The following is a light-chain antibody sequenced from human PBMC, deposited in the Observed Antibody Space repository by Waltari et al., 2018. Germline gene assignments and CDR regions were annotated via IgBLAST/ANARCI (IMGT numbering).Light chain of an antibody. CDR2: AAS. CDR1: QGINKE. CDR3: QQDYTTPLP. J-gene: IGKJ1*01. Sequence: DIQMTQSQSSLSASVGDRVTVTCRASQGINKELSWYQQKPGKAPTLLIYAASTLHTGVSSLFSGTGSGTYFTLTISSLQPEDVSTYYCQQDYTTPLPFGQGTKVEIK. V-gene: IGKV1-27*01.